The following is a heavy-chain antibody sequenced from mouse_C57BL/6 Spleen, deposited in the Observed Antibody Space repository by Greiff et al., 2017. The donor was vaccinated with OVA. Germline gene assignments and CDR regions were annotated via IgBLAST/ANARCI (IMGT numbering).Heavy chain of an antibody. CDR3: VRDHYYGSSYGYFDV. CDR2: IRSKSSNYAT. J-gene: IGHJ1*03. Sequence: EVQLQQSGGGLVQPKGSLKLSCAASGFTFNTYAMHWVRQAPGKGLEWVARIRSKSSNYATYYADSVKDRFTISRDDSQSMLYLQMNNLKTEDTAMYYCVRDHYYGSSYGYFDVWGTGTTVTVSS. V-gene: IGHV10-3*01. CDR1: GFTFNTYA. D-gene: IGHD1-1*01.